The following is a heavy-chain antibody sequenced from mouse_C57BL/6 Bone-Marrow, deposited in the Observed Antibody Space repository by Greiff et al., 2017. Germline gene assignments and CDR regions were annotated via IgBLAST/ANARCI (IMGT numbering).Heavy chain of an antibody. D-gene: IGHD1-1*01. Sequence: EVKLQESGGGLVQPGGSLSLSCAASGFTFTDYYMSWVRQPPGKALEWLGFIRNKANGYTTEYSASVKGRFTISRDNSQSILYLQMNALRAEDSATYYCARSAYGSSPSWFAYWGQGTLVTVSA. V-gene: IGHV7-3*01. CDR1: GFTFTDYY. CDR3: ARSAYGSSPSWFAY. CDR2: IRNKANGYTT. J-gene: IGHJ3*01.